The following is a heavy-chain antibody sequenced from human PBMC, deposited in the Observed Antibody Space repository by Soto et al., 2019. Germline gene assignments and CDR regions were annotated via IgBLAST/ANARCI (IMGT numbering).Heavy chain of an antibody. V-gene: IGHV4-30-2*01. CDR1: GGSISSGGYS. J-gene: IGHJ4*02. D-gene: IGHD3-10*01. CDR2: IYHSGST. Sequence: PSETLSLTCAVSGGSISSGGYSWSWIRQPPGKGLEWIGYIYHSGSTYYNPSLKSRVTISVDRSKNQFSLKLSSVTAADTAVYYCASSYGSGSYYYWGQGTLVTVSS. CDR3: ASSYGSGSYYY.